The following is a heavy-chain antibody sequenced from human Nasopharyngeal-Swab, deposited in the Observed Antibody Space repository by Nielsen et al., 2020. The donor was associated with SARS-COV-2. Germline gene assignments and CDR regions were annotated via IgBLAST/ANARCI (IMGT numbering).Heavy chain of an antibody. CDR2: IDSSSPTI. CDR3: ARDRQPQRYRGMDV. J-gene: IGHJ6*02. D-gene: IGHD1-14*01. Sequence: GESLKISCEASGFTFSSYSMNWVRQAPGKGLEWVSFIDSSSPTIYYADSVKGRFTISRDNAKNSVYLQMNSLRAEDTAVYYCARDRQPQRYRGMDVWGQGTTVTVSS. V-gene: IGHV3-48*04. CDR1: GFTFSSYS.